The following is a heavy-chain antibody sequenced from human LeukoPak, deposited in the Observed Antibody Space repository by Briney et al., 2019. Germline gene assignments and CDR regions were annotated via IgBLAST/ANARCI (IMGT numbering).Heavy chain of an antibody. J-gene: IGHJ4*02. V-gene: IGHV1-18*01. CDR3: AGDSQTYYDILTGYSQPFDY. Sequence: ASVKVSCKASGYTFTSYGISWVRQAPGQALEWMGWISAYNGNTNYAQKLQGRVTMTTDTSTSTAYMELRSLRSDDTAVYYCAGDSQTYYDILTGYSQPFDYWGQGTLVTVSS. CDR1: GYTFTSYG. CDR2: ISAYNGNT. D-gene: IGHD3-9*01.